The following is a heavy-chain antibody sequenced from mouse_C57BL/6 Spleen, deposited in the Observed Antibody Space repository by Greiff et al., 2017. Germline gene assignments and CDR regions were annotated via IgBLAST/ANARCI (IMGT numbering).Heavy chain of an antibody. D-gene: IGHD1-1*01. CDR3: ASATGNFDY. V-gene: IGHV14-2*01. CDR1: GFNIKDYY. J-gene: IGHJ2*01. CDR2: IDPEDGET. Sequence: EVQLQQSGAELVKPGASVKLSCTASGFNIKDYYMHWVKQRTEQGLEWIGRIDPEDGETKYAPTFQGKATITADTSSNTAYLQLSSLTSEDTAVXYCASATGNFDYWGQGTTLTVSS.